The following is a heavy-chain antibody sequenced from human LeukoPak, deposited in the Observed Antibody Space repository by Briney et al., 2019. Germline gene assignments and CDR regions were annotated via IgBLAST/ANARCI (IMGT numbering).Heavy chain of an antibody. Sequence: PGGSLRLSCAASGFTFSTHAVSWVRQAPGKGLEWVSDISASGGSTYYADFVKGRFTVSRDNSKNTLYLQMSSLRADDTAVYYCAKGPRQQLVTRFDNWGQGTLVTVSS. J-gene: IGHJ4*02. D-gene: IGHD6-13*01. CDR2: ISASGGST. CDR3: AKGPRQQLVTRFDN. CDR1: GFTFSTHA. V-gene: IGHV3-23*01.